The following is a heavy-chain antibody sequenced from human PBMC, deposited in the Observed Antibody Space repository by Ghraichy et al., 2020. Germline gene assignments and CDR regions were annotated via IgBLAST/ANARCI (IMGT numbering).Heavy chain of an antibody. CDR3: AKDFYSSGWGDAFDI. J-gene: IGHJ3*02. CDR2: ISYDGTNK. V-gene: IGHV3-30*18. CDR1: GFTFSIYG. Sequence: GGSLRLSCAASGFTFSIYGMHWVRQAPGKGLEWVAVISYDGTNKYYADSVKGRFTISRDNSKNTLYLQMNSLRAEDTAVYYCAKDFYSSGWGDAFDIWGQGTMVTVSS. D-gene: IGHD6-19*01.